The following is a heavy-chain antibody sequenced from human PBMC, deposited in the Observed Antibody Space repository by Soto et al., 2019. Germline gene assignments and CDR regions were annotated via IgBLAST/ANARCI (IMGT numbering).Heavy chain of an antibody. Sequence: SETLSLTCTVSGGSISRFYWSWIRQPPGKGLEWIGYIYYSGSTNYNPSLKSRVTISVDTSKNQFSLKLSSVTAADTAVYYCARQLWYEYYFDYWGQGTLVTVSS. CDR2: IYYSGST. D-gene: IGHD5-18*01. CDR3: ARQLWYEYYFDY. J-gene: IGHJ4*02. V-gene: IGHV4-59*08. CDR1: GGSISRFY.